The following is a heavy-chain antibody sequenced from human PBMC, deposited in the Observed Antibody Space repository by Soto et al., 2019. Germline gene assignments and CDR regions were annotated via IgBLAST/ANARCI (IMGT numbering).Heavy chain of an antibody. J-gene: IGHJ4*02. CDR2: IYRSGTT. CDR1: GYAIINGFF. Sequence: PAETLSLTCAVSGYAIINGFFLVWLRQPPGKGLEWIGNIYRSGTTYYNPSLKTRVTISVDTSKNQFSLRLSSVTAADTAVYFCARTYYSDSSGYGAFDYWGQGSLVTVSS. V-gene: IGHV4-38-2*01. D-gene: IGHD3-22*01. CDR3: ARTYYSDSSGYGAFDY.